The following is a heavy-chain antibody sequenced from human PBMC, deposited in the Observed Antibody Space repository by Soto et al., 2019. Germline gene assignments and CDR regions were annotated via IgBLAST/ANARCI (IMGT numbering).Heavy chain of an antibody. Sequence: SQTLSLTCTFSGGSFSSISNHHCSWIRQPPGKGLKWIGYISYSGSTSYNPSLKSRLIISVDTSQNQVSLKLASVTAADTVVYYCARGWWEREGYLRDVWGQGTTVTVSS. D-gene: IGHD1-26*01. CDR1: GGSFSSISNHH. V-gene: IGHV4-61*01. CDR2: ISYSGST. J-gene: IGHJ6*02. CDR3: ARGWWEREGYLRDV.